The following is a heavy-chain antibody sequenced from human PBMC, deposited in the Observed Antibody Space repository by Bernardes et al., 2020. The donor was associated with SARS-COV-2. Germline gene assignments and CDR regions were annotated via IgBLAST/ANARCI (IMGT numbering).Heavy chain of an antibody. CDR1: GFNFGDYY. D-gene: IGHD3-3*01. Sequence: GGSLRLSCAASGFNFGDYYMSWIRQAPGKGLEWVSYISGSTTYTSYADSVMGRFTVSRDNAKKSLYLQMNSLRVEDTAVYYCARHDRDFWSGYWSFWGQGILVTVSS. V-gene: IGHV3-11*03. CDR3: ARHDRDFWSGYWSF. CDR2: ISGSTTYT. J-gene: IGHJ4*02.